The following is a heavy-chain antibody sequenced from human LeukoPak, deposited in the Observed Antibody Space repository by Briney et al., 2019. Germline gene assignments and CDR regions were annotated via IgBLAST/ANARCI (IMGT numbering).Heavy chain of an antibody. Sequence: GASVKVSCKASGYTFTSYAMHWVCQAPGQRLEWMGWINAGNGNTKYSQKFQGRVTITRDTSASAAYMELSSLRSEDTAVYYCARGQVVMAAAGTVDYWGQGTLVTVSS. J-gene: IGHJ4*02. D-gene: IGHD6-13*01. V-gene: IGHV1-3*01. CDR1: GYTFTSYA. CDR3: ARGQVVMAAAGTVDY. CDR2: INAGNGNT.